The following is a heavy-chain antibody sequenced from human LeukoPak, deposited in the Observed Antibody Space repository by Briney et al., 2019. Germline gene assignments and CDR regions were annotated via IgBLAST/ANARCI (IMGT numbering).Heavy chain of an antibody. Sequence: GGSLRLSCAASGFTFSSYAMSWVRQAPGKGLVWISTISGGGTATHYADSVKGRFTISRDNSKNTLYLQMNSLRADDTAAYYCAKGHRLCSSGNCNSQVDSWGHGTLVIVPS. CDR1: GFTFSSYA. V-gene: IGHV3-23*01. CDR2: ISGGGTAT. J-gene: IGHJ5*01. CDR3: AKGHRLCSSGNCNSQVDS. D-gene: IGHD2-15*01.